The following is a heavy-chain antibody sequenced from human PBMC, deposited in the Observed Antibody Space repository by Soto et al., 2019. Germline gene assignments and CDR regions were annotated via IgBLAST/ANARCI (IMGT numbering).Heavy chain of an antibody. Sequence: SGPTLVNPTQTLTLTCTFSGFSLSTSGVGVGWIRQPPGKAPEWLAIIYWDDDKRYSPFLKSGLTITKDTSKNQVVLTMTNVDPVDTATYYCARMILARRFDYWGEGTLVTVSS. J-gene: IGHJ4*02. CDR3: ARMILARRFDY. CDR2: IYWDDDK. CDR1: GFSLSTSGVG. V-gene: IGHV2-5*02. D-gene: IGHD3-22*01.